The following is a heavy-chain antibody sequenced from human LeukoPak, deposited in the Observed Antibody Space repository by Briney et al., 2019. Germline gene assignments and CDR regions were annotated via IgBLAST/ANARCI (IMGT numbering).Heavy chain of an antibody. CDR1: GYTFTSYY. J-gene: IGHJ5*02. D-gene: IGHD2-2*01. CDR3: ARGECQHCSSTGLLDP. V-gene: IGHV1-46*01. Sequence: ASVKVSCKASGYTFTSYYMHWVRQAPGQGLEWMGIINPSGGSTSYAQKFQGRVTMTRDTSTSTVYMELSRLRSDDTAVYYCARGECQHCSSTGLLDPWGQGTLVTVSS. CDR2: INPSGGST.